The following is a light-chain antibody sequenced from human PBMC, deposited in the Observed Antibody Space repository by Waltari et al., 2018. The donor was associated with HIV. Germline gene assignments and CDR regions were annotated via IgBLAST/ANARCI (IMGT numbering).Light chain of an antibody. CDR2: AAS. CDR1: QDIRND. Sequence: DVQMTQSPSSPSASVGASVTITCRASQDIRNDLGWYQQKPGRAPKRLIYAASQGGVSSRFSGSGSGTEFTLTISSLQPEDFATYFCLQYNSHPWTFGQGTKVEIK. J-gene: IGKJ1*01. CDR3: LQYNSHPWT. V-gene: IGKV1-17*01.